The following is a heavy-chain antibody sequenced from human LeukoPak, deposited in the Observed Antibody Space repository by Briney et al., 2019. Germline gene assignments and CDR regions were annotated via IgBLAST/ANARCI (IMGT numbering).Heavy chain of an antibody. J-gene: IGHJ2*01. CDR3: ARDSDVNWYFDL. CDR1: GGSVSIDY. Sequence: PSETLSLTCTLSGGSVSIDYCSWIRQTAGEGLESIGRIYTSGNTNYNPSLKSRVTMSVDTSKNQFSLKLSSVTAADTAVYYCARDSDVNWYFDLWGRGTLVTVSS. V-gene: IGHV4-4*07. CDR2: IYTSGNT.